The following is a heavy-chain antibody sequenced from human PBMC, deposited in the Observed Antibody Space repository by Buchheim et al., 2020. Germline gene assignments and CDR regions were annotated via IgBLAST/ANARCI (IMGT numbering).Heavy chain of an antibody. CDR3: ARAPSGNRGYYHFDY. CDR2: FHYSGST. D-gene: IGHD2-15*01. V-gene: IGHV4-59*13. Sequence: QVQLQESGPGLVKPSETLSLTCIISGGSISTYYWSWVRQSPGKGLEWIGYFHYSGSTNNNPSLKSRVTMSVDTSKNLFSLNLSSMTAADTAVYYCARAPSGNRGYYHFDYWGQGAL. J-gene: IGHJ4*02. CDR1: GGSISTYY.